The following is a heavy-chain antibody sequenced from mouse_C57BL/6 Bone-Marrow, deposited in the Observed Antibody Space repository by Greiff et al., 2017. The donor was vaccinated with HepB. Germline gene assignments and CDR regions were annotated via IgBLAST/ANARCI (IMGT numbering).Heavy chain of an antibody. Sequence: EVKLQQSGTVLARPGASVKMYCKTSGYTFTSYWMHWVKQRPGQGLEWIGAIYPGNSDTSYNQKFKGKAKLTAVTSASTAYMELSSLTNEDSAVYYCTRSNYVVDYAMDYWGQGTSVTVSS. J-gene: IGHJ4*01. CDR1: GYTFTSYW. V-gene: IGHV1-5*01. CDR2: IYPGNSDT. D-gene: IGHD2-5*01. CDR3: TRSNYVVDYAMDY.